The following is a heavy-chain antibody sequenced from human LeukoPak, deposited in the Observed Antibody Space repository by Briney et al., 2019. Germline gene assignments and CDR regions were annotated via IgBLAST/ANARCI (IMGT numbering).Heavy chain of an antibody. J-gene: IGHJ4*02. V-gene: IGHV1-58*02. D-gene: IGHD3-22*01. Sequence: SVKVSCKASGFTFTSSAMQWVRQARGQRLEWIGWIVVGSGNTNYAQKFQERVTITRDMSTSTAYMELSSLRSEDTAVYYCARDLYRIVVVPHYFDYWGQGTLVTVSS. CDR1: GFTFTSSA. CDR3: ARDLYRIVVVPHYFDY. CDR2: IVVGSGNT.